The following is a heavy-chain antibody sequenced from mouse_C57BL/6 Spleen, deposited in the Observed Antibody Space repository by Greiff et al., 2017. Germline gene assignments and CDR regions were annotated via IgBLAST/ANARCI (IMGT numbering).Heavy chain of an antibody. J-gene: IGHJ3*01. CDR3: ARRDGTY. V-gene: IGHV1-69*01. CDR2: IDPSDSYT. Sequence: QVHVKQPGAELVMPGASVKLSCKASGYTFTSYWMHWVKQRPGQGLEWIGEIDPSDSYTNYNQKFKGKSTLTVDKSSSTAYMQLSSLTSEDSAVYYCARRDGTYWGQGTLVTVSA. CDR1: GYTFTSYW. D-gene: IGHD3-3*01.